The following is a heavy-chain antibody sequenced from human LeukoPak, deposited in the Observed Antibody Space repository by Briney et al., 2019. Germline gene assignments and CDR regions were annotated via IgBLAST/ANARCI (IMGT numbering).Heavy chain of an antibody. CDR3: ARLYYYDSSGLDY. Sequence: SETLSLTCTVSGGSISSGDYYWNWIRQPPGKGLEWIGYIYYSGSTYYNPSLKSRVTISVGTSKNQFSLKLSSVTAADTAVYYCARLYYYDSSGLDYWGQGTLVTVSS. CDR2: IYYSGST. D-gene: IGHD3-22*01. CDR1: GGSISSGDYY. J-gene: IGHJ4*02. V-gene: IGHV4-30-4*08.